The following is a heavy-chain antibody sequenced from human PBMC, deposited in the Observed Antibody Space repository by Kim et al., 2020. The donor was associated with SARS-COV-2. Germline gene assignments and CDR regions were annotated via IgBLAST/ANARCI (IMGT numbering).Heavy chain of an antibody. J-gene: IGHJ3*02. CDR2: IRSKAYGGTT. CDR3: TRVKGFSARLLWFGVFDAFDI. V-gene: IGHV3-49*03. CDR1: GFTFGDYA. Sequence: GGSLRLSCTASGFTFGDYAMSWFRQAPGKGLEWVGCIRSKAYGGTTEYAASVKGRFTISRDDSKSIAYLQMNSLKTEDTAVYYCTRVKGFSARLLWFGVFDAFDIWGQGTMVTVSS. D-gene: IGHD3-10*01.